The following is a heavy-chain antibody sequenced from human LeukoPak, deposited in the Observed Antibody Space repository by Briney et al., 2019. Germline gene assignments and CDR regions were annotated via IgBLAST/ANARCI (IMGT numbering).Heavy chain of an antibody. V-gene: IGHV4-39*07. J-gene: IGHJ4*02. CDR3: ASSVEPNRYNWNDAPYFDY. CDR1: GGSISSSSYY. Sequence: SETLSLTCTVSGGSISSSSYYWGWIREPPGKGLEWIGSIYYSGSTYYNPSLKSRVTISVDTSKNQFSLKLSSVTAADTAVYYCASSVEPNRYNWNDAPYFDYWGQGTLFTVSS. CDR2: IYYSGST. D-gene: IGHD1-1*01.